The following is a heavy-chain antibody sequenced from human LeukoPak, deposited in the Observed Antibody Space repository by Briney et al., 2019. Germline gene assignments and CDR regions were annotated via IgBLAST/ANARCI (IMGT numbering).Heavy chain of an antibody. CDR3: AKSQDGGRLFHFDY. CDR1: GFTFSSYA. D-gene: IGHD1-26*01. J-gene: IGHJ4*02. V-gene: IGHV3-23*01. Sequence: GGSLRLSCAASGFTFSSYAMSWVRPAPGRGLEWVSVISGGGGSTYSADSVKGRFTISRDNSKNTLYLQMNSLRAEDTAVYFCAKSQDGGRLFHFDYWGQGTLVTVSS. CDR2: ISGGGGST.